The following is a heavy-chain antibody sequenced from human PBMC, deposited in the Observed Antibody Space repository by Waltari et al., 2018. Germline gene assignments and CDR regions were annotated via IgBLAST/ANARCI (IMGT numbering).Heavy chain of an antibody. V-gene: IGHV3-74*01. CDR1: GFTFNHYF. CDR3: ARGGGSLDY. CDR2: INSGGSLI. Sequence: EVQLVESGGGLVRPGGSLIPSCAASGFTFNHYFLHWVRQAPAKGLVWVVRINSGGSLISYAASVKGRFTISRDNAKNTLYLQMNSLRAEDTAVYYCARGGGSLDYWGQGTQVTVSS. D-gene: IGHD3-10*01. J-gene: IGHJ4*02.